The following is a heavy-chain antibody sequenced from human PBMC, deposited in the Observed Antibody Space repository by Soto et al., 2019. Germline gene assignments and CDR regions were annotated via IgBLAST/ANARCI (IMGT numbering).Heavy chain of an antibody. J-gene: IGHJ3*02. V-gene: IGHV2-5*02. Sequence: SGPTLVNPTQTLTLTCTFSGFSLSTSGVGVGWIRQPPGKALEWLAFIYWDDDKRYSPSLKSRLTITKDTSKNQVVLTMTNMDPVDTATYYCARVYYYDSSGYGRIDAFDIWGQGTMVTVSS. CDR1: GFSLSTSGVG. CDR2: IYWDDDK. CDR3: ARVYYYDSSGYGRIDAFDI. D-gene: IGHD3-22*01.